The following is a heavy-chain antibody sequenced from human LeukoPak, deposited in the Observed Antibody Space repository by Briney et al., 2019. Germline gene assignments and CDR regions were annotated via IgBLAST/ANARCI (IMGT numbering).Heavy chain of an antibody. V-gene: IGHV4-4*07. D-gene: IGHD3-10*01. Sequence: SETLSLTCTVSGGSISSYYWSWIRQPAGKGLEWIGRIYTSGSTNYNPSLKSRVTMSVDTSKNQFSLELSSVTAADTAVYYCARDARGITMVRGAQGPYYFDYWGQGTLVTVSS. J-gene: IGHJ4*02. CDR1: GGSISSYY. CDR3: ARDARGITMVRGAQGPYYFDY. CDR2: IYTSGST.